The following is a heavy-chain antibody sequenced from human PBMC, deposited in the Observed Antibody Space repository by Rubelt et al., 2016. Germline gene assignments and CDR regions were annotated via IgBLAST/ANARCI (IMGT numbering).Heavy chain of an antibody. CDR3: AKAAHCSSTTCHVHGMDV. D-gene: IGHD2-2*01. CDR2: ISYDGTNK. Sequence: TYAMHWVRQAPGKGLEWVGIISYDGTNKYYADSVKGRFTISRDNSRNTLYLQMDSLRAEDTAVYYCAKAAHCSSTTCHVHGMDVWGQGTTVTVSS. CDR1: TYA. J-gene: IGHJ6*02. V-gene: IGHV3-30*04.